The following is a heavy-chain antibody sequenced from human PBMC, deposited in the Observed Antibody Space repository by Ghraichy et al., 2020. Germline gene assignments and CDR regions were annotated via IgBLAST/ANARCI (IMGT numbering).Heavy chain of an antibody. J-gene: IGHJ4*02. Sequence: GSLRLSCAASGFTFSSYGMHWVRQAPGKGLEWVAVISYDGSNKYYADSVKGRFTISRDNSKNTLYLQMSSLRAEDTAVYYCAKSGGYDYFDYWDQGTLVTVSS. D-gene: IGHD5-12*01. CDR3: AKSGGYDYFDY. CDR1: GFTFSSYG. CDR2: ISYDGSNK. V-gene: IGHV3-30*18.